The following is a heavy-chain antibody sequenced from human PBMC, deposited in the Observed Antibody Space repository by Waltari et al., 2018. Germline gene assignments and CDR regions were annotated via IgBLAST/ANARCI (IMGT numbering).Heavy chain of an antibody. J-gene: IGHJ6*03. CDR1: GYTFTSYG. Sequence: QVQLVQSGAEVKKPGASVKVSCKASGYTFTSYGISWVRQAPGQGLEWMGWISAYNGNTNDGQKLQGRVTMTTDTSTSTAYMELRILRSDGTAVYYCARSGKAGSYYYYYMDVWGKGTTVTVSS. D-gene: IGHD6-19*01. CDR3: ARSGKAGSYYYYYMDV. V-gene: IGHV1-18*01. CDR2: ISAYNGNT.